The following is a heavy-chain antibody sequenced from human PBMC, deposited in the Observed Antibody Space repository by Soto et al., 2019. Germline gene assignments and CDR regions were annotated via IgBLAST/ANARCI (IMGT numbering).Heavy chain of an antibody. D-gene: IGHD2-21*02. CDR2: IYYSGST. Sequence: QVQLQESGPGLVKPSQTLSLTCTVSGWSISSGGCYWSWIRQHPGKGLEWIGYIYYSGSTYYQPSLKSRVNISEDTSKNQFSLKRSSVTAADTAVDYGATSSGGTADYWGQGTLVTVSS. J-gene: IGHJ4*02. CDR3: ATSSGGTADY. V-gene: IGHV4-31*03. CDR1: GWSISSGGCY.